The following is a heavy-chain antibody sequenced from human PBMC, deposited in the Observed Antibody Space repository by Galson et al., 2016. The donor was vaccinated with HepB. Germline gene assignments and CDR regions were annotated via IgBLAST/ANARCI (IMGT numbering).Heavy chain of an antibody. J-gene: IGHJ4*02. D-gene: IGHD1-26*01. Sequence: SETLSLTCTVSGGSISSYYWNWIRQPPGMGLEWIGNIYYSGSTNYNASLKSRVTISVDTSKNQFSLKLSSVTAADTAVYYCARVVPPVRFGSEYYFDYWGQGTLVTVSS. CDR1: GGSISSYY. CDR3: ARVVPPVRFGSEYYFDY. CDR2: IYYSGST. V-gene: IGHV4-59*12.